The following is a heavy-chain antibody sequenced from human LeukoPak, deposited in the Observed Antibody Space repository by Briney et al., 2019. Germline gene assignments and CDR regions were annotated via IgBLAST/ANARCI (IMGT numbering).Heavy chain of an antibody. CDR2: ISAYNGNT. CDR3: ARNILRFLEWLLPDYYYYYMDV. V-gene: IGHV1-18*01. Sequence: ASVTVSCKASGYTFTSYGISWVRQAPGQGREWMGWISAYNGNTNYAQKLQGRVTMTTDTSTSTAYMELRSLRSDDTAVYYCARNILRFLEWLLPDYYYYYMDVWGKGTTVTVSS. J-gene: IGHJ6*03. D-gene: IGHD3-3*01. CDR1: GYTFTSYG.